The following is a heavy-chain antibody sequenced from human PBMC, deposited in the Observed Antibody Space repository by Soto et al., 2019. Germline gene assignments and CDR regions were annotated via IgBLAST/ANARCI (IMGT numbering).Heavy chain of an antibody. J-gene: IGHJ6*02. CDR3: AGGNYYGSSYYYYYGMDV. CDR1: GVTFSSYA. D-gene: IGHD3-10*01. Sequence: SVKVSCKASGVTFSSYAISWVRQAPGQGLEWMGGIIPIFGTANYAQKFQGRVTITADESTSTAYMELSSLRSEDTAVYYCAGGNYYGSSYYYYYGMDVWGQGTTVTVSS. V-gene: IGHV1-69*13. CDR2: IIPIFGTA.